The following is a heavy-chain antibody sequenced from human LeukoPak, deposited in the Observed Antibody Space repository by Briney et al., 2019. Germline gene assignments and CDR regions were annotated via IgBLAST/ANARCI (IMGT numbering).Heavy chain of an antibody. CDR3: ARDRVYDFWSGYSP. Sequence: EASVKVSCKASGYTFTGYYMHWVRQAPGQGLEWMGWINPNSGGTNYAQKFQGRVTMTRDTSISTAYMELSRLRSDDTAVYYCARDRVYDFWSGYSPRGQGTLVTVSS. J-gene: IGHJ5*02. CDR1: GYTFTGYY. CDR2: INPNSGGT. V-gene: IGHV1-2*02. D-gene: IGHD3-3*01.